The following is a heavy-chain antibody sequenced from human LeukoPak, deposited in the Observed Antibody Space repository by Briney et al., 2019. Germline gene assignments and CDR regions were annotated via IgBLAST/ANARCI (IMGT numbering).Heavy chain of an antibody. Sequence: PGGSLRLSCAASGFTFTSYGISWVRQAPGQGLEWMGWISAYNGNTNYAQKLQGRVTMTTDTSTSTAYMELRSLRSDDTAVYYCARFYSNYQPADYWGQGTLVTVSS. V-gene: IGHV1-18*01. CDR3: ARFYSNYQPADY. CDR2: ISAYNGNT. J-gene: IGHJ4*02. CDR1: GFTFTSYG. D-gene: IGHD4-11*01.